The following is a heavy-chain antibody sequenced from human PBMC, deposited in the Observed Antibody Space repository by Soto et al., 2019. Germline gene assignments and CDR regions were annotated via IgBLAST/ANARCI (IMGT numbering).Heavy chain of an antibody. CDR3: VCGGNFFVY. J-gene: IGHJ4*02. D-gene: IGHD3-16*01. CDR1: GFTFNTHW. Sequence: EVQLVESGGGLVQPGGSLRLSCAASGFTFNTHWMTWVRQPPGKGLEWVANINQDGSERYYVDSVRGRFTISRDNAKNSLYLQMNSLRAEDTAVYYCVCGGNFFVYWGQGTLVTVSP. V-gene: IGHV3-7*01. CDR2: INQDGSER.